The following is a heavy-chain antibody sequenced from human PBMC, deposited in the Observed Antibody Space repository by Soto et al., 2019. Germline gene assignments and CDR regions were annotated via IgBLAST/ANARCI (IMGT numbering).Heavy chain of an antibody. CDR2: ISYDGSNK. CDR3: AKDRQLPPDYGMDV. Sequence: QVQLVESGGGVVQPGRSLRLSCAASGFTFSSYGMHWVRQAPGKGLEWVAVISYDGSNKYYADSVKGRFTISRDNSKNTLYLQMNSLRAEDTAVYYCAKDRQLPPDYGMDVWGQGTTVTVSS. CDR1: GFTFSSYG. D-gene: IGHD2-2*01. V-gene: IGHV3-30*18. J-gene: IGHJ6*02.